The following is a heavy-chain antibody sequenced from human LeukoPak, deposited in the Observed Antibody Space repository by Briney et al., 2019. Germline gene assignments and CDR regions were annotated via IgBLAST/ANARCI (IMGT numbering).Heavy chain of an antibody. J-gene: IGHJ6*04. D-gene: IGHD5-18*01. Sequence: GGSLRLSCAASGSTFSSYAMHWVRQAPGKGLEWVAVISYDGSNKYYADSVKGRFTISRDNSKNTLYLQMNSLRAEDTAVYYCARAPREYSYGYYYYGMDVWGKGTTVTVPS. CDR2: ISYDGSNK. CDR3: ARAPREYSYGYYYYGMDV. CDR1: GSTFSSYA. V-gene: IGHV3-30*04.